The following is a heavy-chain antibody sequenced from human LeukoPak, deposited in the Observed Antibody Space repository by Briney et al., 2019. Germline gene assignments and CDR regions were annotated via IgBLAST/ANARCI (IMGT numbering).Heavy chain of an antibody. Sequence: PSETLSLTCTLSGGSFSTYYWSWIRQSPGKGLEWIGYIYYSGSTNYNPSLKSRVTISVDTSKNQFSLKLSSVTAADTAVYYCARSKRITMVRGPFDYWGQGTLVTVSS. J-gene: IGHJ4*02. V-gene: IGHV4-59*01. CDR2: IYYSGST. D-gene: IGHD3-10*01. CDR3: ARSKRITMVRGPFDY. CDR1: GGSFSTYY.